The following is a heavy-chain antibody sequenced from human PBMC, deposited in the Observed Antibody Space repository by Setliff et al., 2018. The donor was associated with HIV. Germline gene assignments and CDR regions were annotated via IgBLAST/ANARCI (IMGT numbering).Heavy chain of an antibody. D-gene: IGHD2-15*01. Sequence: SETLSLTCAVSGYSISKGYYWAWIRQPPGKGLEWIGSIDHIGSTYNNPSLKGRVTISVDTAKNQFSLRLTSVTAADTAVYFCTSGRTMPTLATWGQGTLVTGSS. J-gene: IGHJ4*02. V-gene: IGHV4-38-2*01. CDR1: GYSISKGYY. CDR2: IDHIGST. CDR3: TSGRTMPTLAT.